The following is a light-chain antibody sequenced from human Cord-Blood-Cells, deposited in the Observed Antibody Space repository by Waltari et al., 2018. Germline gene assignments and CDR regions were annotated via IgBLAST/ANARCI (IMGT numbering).Light chain of an antibody. CDR2: AAS. Sequence: DLQMTQSPSSLSASVGDRVTITCQASQSISSYLNWDQQKPGKAPMLLIYAASSLLSGVPSRFSGSGSGTDLTSNISNQRTEDWGTYDCQQSYSTRCTFGHGTKLEIK. CDR3: QQSYSTRCT. CDR1: QSISSY. V-gene: IGKV1-39*01. J-gene: IGKJ2*02.